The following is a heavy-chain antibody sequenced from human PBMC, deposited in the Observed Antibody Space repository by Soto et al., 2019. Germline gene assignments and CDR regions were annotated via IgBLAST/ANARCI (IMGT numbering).Heavy chain of an antibody. Sequence: QAQLQESGPGLVKPSETLSITCTVSGGSISSYYWSWIRQPPGKGLEWLGYIYYSGSTNYNPSLKSRVTISVDTSKNQFSLKLSSVTAADTAVYYCARERFWQRIDAFDIWGQGTMVTVSS. V-gene: IGHV4-59*01. D-gene: IGHD6-25*01. CDR2: IYYSGST. CDR3: ARERFWQRIDAFDI. J-gene: IGHJ3*02. CDR1: GGSISSYY.